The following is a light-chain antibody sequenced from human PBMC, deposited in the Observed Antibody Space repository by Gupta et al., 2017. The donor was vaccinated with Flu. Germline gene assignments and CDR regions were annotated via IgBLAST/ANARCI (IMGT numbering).Light chain of an antibody. Sequence: DIQMTQSPSSLSASVGDRVTITCRASQIINRYLNWYQEKPGKAPKLLIYAASRVKSGVPSRFSGSGSGTDFTLTISSRQPEDFATYYCQQRDSNPLTFGGGTKVEIK. J-gene: IGKJ4*01. CDR2: AAS. CDR3: QQRDSNPLT. CDR1: QIINRY. V-gene: IGKV1-39*01.